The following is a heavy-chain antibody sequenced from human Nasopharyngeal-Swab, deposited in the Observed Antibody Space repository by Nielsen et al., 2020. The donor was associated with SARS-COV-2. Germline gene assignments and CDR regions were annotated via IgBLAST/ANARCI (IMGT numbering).Heavy chain of an antibody. D-gene: IGHD3-10*01. Sequence: WVRQAPGQGLEWMGWISAYNGNTNYAQKLQGRVTMTTDTSTSTAYMELRSLRSDDTAVYYCASVTELLGREFDPWGQGTLVTVSS. CDR3: ASVTELLGREFDP. J-gene: IGHJ5*02. V-gene: IGHV1-18*01. CDR2: ISAYNGNT.